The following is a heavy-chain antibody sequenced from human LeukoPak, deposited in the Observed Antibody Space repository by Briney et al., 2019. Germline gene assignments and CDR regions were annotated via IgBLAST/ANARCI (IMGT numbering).Heavy chain of an antibody. CDR3: ARESYDFWSGYLTYYFDY. D-gene: IGHD3-3*01. CDR1: GFTFSSYA. CDR2: ISYDGSNK. Sequence: GRSLRLSRAASGFTFSSYAMHWVRQAPGKGLEWVAVISYDGSNKYYADSVKGRFTISRDNSKNTLYLQMNSLRAEDTAVYYCARESYDFWSGYLTYYFDYWGQGTLVTVSS. V-gene: IGHV3-30-3*01. J-gene: IGHJ4*02.